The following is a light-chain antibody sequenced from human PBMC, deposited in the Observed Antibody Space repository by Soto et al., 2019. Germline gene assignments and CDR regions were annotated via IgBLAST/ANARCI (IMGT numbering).Light chain of an antibody. V-gene: IGKV1-12*01. J-gene: IGKJ4*01. CDR3: QQANSFPLT. CDR1: QGISIW. CDR2: DAS. Sequence: DIKINQSPSSVSASVGDSVPITCRASQGISIWLAWYQQKQEKSPKLVIYDASSLQIWDPSRFSGSGSGTDFTLPSSSLQREEVAPYYGQQANSFPLTFGGGTKVEI.